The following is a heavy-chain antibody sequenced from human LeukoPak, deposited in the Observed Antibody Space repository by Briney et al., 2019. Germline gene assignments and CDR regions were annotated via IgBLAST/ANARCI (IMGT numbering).Heavy chain of an antibody. Sequence: PGGSLRLSCAASGFTFSSYAMSWVRQAPGEGLEWVSAISGSGGTTYYADSVKGRFTISRDNSKDTLYLQMNSLRAEDTAVYYCGKDRVIAATGRSSGLFDSWGQGTLVTVSS. D-gene: IGHD6-13*01. CDR3: GKDRVIAATGRSSGLFDS. V-gene: IGHV3-23*01. CDR1: GFTFSSYA. CDR2: ISGSGGTT. J-gene: IGHJ4*02.